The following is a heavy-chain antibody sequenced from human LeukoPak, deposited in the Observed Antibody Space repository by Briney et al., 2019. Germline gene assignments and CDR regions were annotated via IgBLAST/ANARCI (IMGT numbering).Heavy chain of an antibody. CDR1: GYTFTCYY. Sequence: ASVKVSCKASGYTFTCYYMHWVRQAPGQGLEWMGIINPSGGSTSYAQKFQGRVTMTRDMSTSTVYMELSSLRSEDTAVYYCARDGLVVAASGDYYYYMDVWGKGTTVTVSS. D-gene: IGHD2-15*01. CDR2: INPSGGST. V-gene: IGHV1-46*01. J-gene: IGHJ6*03. CDR3: ARDGLVVAASGDYYYYMDV.